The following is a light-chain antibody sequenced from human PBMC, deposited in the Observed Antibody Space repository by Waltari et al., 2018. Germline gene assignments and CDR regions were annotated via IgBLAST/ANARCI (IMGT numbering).Light chain of an antibody. V-gene: IGKV3-15*01. J-gene: IGKJ5*01. CDR1: QSVSSN. CDR3: QQYNNWPPIT. CDR2: GAS. Sequence: EVVMTQSPATLSVSPGERVTLSCRSSQSVSSNLAWYQQKPGQAPRLLIYGASTRATDIPVRFSGSGSGTEFTLTISSLQSEDFAVYYCQQYNNWPPITFGQGTRLEIK.